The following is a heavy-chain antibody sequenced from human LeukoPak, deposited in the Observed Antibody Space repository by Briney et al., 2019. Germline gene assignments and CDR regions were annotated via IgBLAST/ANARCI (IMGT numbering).Heavy chain of an antibody. Sequence: PGGSLRLSCAASGFTFSIYSMNWVRQAPGKGLEWVSSISSSSSYIYYADSVKGRFTISRDNAKNSLYLQMNSLRAEDTAVYYCARDMAPDYYDSSGYSQVGDYWGQGTLVTVSS. V-gene: IGHV3-21*01. J-gene: IGHJ4*02. CDR3: ARDMAPDYYDSSGYSQVGDY. D-gene: IGHD3-22*01. CDR1: GFTFSIYS. CDR2: ISSSSSYI.